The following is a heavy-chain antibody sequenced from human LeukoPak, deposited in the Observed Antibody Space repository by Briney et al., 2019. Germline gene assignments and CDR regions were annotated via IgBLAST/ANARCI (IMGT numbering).Heavy chain of an antibody. V-gene: IGHV4-30-2*01. CDR1: GGSISSGGYY. Sequence: PSETLSLTCTVSGGSISSGGYYWSWIRQPPGKGLEWIGYIYHSGSTYYNPSLKSRVTISVDRSKNQFSLKLSSVTAADTAVYYCAREPEGPYPASGGEFDYWGQGTLVTVSS. J-gene: IGHJ4*02. CDR2: IYHSGST. D-gene: IGHD4-23*01. CDR3: AREPEGPYPASGGEFDY.